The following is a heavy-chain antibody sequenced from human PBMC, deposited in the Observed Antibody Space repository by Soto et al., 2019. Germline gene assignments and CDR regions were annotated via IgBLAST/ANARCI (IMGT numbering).Heavy chain of an antibody. V-gene: IGHV1-18*01. D-gene: IGHD6-13*01. J-gene: IGHJ6*02. CDR1: GYTFTSYV. CDR3: ASYREQLVLYGMDV. Sequence: QVQLVQSGAEVKKPGASVKVSCKASGYTFTSYVISWVRQAPGQGLEWMGWISAYNGNTNYAQKLQGRVTMTTDTSTSTAYLELRSLRSDDTAVYYCASYREQLVLYGMDVWGQGTTVTVSS. CDR2: ISAYNGNT.